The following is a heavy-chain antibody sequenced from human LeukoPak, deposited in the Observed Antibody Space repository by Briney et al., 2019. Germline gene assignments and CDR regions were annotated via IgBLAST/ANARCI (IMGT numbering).Heavy chain of an antibody. Sequence: GASENVSCKASGYTFINYDINWVRQPTGQGLEWMGWMNPYRGNTGYAQKFQGRVTITRNTSISTAYMELSSLRSEDTAVYYCARTAAHIPSYYYYMYVWGKGTTVIVSS. CDR1: GYTFINYD. D-gene: IGHD6-13*01. V-gene: IGHV1-8*03. J-gene: IGHJ6*03. CDR2: MNPYRGNT. CDR3: ARTAAHIPSYYYYMYV.